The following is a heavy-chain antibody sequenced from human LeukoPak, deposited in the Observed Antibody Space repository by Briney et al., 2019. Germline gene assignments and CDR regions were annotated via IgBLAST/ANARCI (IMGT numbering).Heavy chain of an antibody. Sequence: PSETLSLTCTVSGGSISTSSYYWGWIRQPPGQGLEWIGEVSLSGLTNYNPSLSSRVIMALDTSKNHLSLNLTSVTAADTAVYYCSRENGAFSPFGYWGQGTLVTVPS. D-gene: IGHD2-8*01. CDR3: SRENGAFSPFGY. CDR1: GGSISTSSYY. V-gene: IGHV4-39*07. J-gene: IGHJ4*02. CDR2: VSLSGLT.